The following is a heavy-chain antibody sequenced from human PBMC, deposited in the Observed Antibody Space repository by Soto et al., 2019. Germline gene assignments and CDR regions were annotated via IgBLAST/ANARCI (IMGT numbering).Heavy chain of an antibody. CDR1: GYTFTGYY. CDR2: INPNSGGT. Sequence: QVQLVQSGAEVKKPGASVKVSCKASGYTFTGYYMHWVRQAPGQGLEWMGWINPNSGGTNYAQKFQGWITMTRDTSISTAYMELSRLRSDDTAVYYCARAHCGGDCYSGVDYWGQGTLVTASS. V-gene: IGHV1-2*04. D-gene: IGHD2-21*02. J-gene: IGHJ4*02. CDR3: ARAHCGGDCYSGVDY.